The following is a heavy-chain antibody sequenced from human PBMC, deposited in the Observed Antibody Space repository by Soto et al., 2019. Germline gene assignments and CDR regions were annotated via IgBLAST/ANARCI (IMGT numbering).Heavy chain of an antibody. CDR2: IYKSTTT. J-gene: IGHJ5*01. CDR3: ARGRYCLTGRCFPNWFDS. CDR1: GDSISTVDYF. V-gene: IGHV4-30-4*01. D-gene: IGHD2-15*01. Sequence: TLSLTCSVSGDSISTVDYFWAWIRQPPGQALEYIGYIYKSTTTYYNPSFESRVAISLDTSKSQFSLNVTSVTAADTAVYFCARGRYCLTGRCFPNWFDSWGQGTLVTVS.